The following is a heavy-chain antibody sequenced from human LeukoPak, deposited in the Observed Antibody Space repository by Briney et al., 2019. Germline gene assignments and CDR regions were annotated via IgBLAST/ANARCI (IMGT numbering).Heavy chain of an antibody. J-gene: IGHJ4*02. CDR1: GFTVSSNY. CDR3: ARDDYGDSYFDY. D-gene: IGHD4-17*01. CDR2: IYSGGGT. V-gene: IGHV3-53*01. Sequence: GGSLRLSCAVSGFTVSSNYMSWVRQAPGKGLEWVSVIYSGGGTYYADSVKGRFTISRDNSKNTVYLQMNSLRAEDTAVYYCARDDYGDSYFDYWGQGTLVTVSS.